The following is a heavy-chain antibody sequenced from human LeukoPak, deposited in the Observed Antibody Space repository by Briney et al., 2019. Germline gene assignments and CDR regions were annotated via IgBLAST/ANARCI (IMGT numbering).Heavy chain of an antibody. J-gene: IGHJ4*02. CDR1: GGSFSGHY. V-gene: IGHV4-34*01. CDR3: ARGRYVTTRGGAAAGFLDY. CDR2: INHGGST. Sequence: SETLSLTCAVSGGSFSGHYWIWIRQPPGKGLEWIGEINHGGSTNYNPSLKSRVTISVDTSQNQFSLRLSSVTAADTAVYYCARGRYVTTRGGAAAGFLDYWGQGTLVTVS. D-gene: IGHD6-13*01.